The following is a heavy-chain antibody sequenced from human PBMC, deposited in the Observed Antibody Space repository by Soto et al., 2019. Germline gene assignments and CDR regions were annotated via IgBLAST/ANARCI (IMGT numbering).Heavy chain of an antibody. V-gene: IGHV1-69*08. CDR1: GGTFSSYT. CDR3: AREGGYCSGGSCYALGY. Sequence: QVPLVQSGAEVKKPGSSVKVSCKASGGTFSSYTISWVRQAPGQGLEWMGRIIPILGIANYAQKFQGRVTITADKSTSTAYMELSSLRSEDTAVYYCAREGGYCSGGSCYALGYWGKGTLVTVSS. D-gene: IGHD2-15*01. J-gene: IGHJ4*02. CDR2: IIPILGIA.